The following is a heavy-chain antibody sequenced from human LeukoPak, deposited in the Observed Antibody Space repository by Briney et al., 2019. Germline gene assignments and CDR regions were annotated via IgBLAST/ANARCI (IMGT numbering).Heavy chain of an antibody. Sequence: SETLSLTCTVSGDSISRYYWSWIRQSPGKGLDWIAYIYYRGNTNYNPSLKSRVTISIDTSNSQFSLKLSSVTAADTAVYYCASGGGWNDKFNSWGQGTLVTVSS. CDR2: IYYRGNT. J-gene: IGHJ4*02. D-gene: IGHD1-1*01. CDR1: GDSISRYY. CDR3: ASGGGWNDKFNS. V-gene: IGHV4-59*01.